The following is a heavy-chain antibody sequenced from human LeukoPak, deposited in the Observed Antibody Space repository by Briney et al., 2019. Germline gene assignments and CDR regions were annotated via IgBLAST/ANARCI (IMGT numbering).Heavy chain of an antibody. CDR2: IYYSGST. CDR3: TRDHIFDPSIVRGVITYYYYYMDV. CDR1: GGSISSSTYY. V-gene: IGHV4-39*07. D-gene: IGHD3-10*01. Sequence: SETLSLTCTVSGGSISSSTYYWGWIRQPPGKGLEWIGNIYYSGSTYYNPSLKSRVTISVDTSKNQFSLRLKSVTAADTAVYYCTRDHIFDPSIVRGVITYYYYYMDVWGKGTTVTISS. J-gene: IGHJ6*03.